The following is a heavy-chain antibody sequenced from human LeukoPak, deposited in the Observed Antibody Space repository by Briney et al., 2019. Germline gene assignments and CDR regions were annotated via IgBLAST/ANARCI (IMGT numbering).Heavy chain of an antibody. D-gene: IGHD5-18*01. CDR1: GGSISSGGYY. Sequence: SETLSLTCTVSGGSISSGGYYWSWIRRHPGKGLEWIGYIYYSGSTYYNPSLKSRVTISVDTSKNQFSLKLSSVTAADTAVYYCARRGYSYGPSYYFDYWGQGTLVTVSS. CDR2: IYYSGST. CDR3: ARRGYSYGPSYYFDY. J-gene: IGHJ4*02. V-gene: IGHV4-31*03.